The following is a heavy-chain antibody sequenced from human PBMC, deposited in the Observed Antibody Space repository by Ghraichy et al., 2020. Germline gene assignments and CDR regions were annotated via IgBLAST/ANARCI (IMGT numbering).Heavy chain of an antibody. CDR2: IYYSGST. V-gene: IGHV4-31*03. D-gene: IGHD5-18*01. J-gene: IGHJ6*02. Sequence: SETLSLTCTVSGGSISSGGYYWSWIRQHPGKGLEWIGYIYYSGSTYYNPSLKSRVTISVDTSKNQFSLKLSSVTAADTAVDYCARTAMASHYYYYYGMDVWGQGTTVTVSS. CDR1: GGSISSGGYY. CDR3: ARTAMASHYYYYYGMDV.